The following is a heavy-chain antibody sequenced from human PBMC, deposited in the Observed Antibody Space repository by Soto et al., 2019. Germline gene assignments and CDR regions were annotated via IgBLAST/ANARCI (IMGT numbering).Heavy chain of an antibody. CDR3: ARTPNDILTGDDYYYYGMDV. CDR1: GYTFTSYG. J-gene: IGHJ6*02. V-gene: IGHV1-18*04. Sequence: ASVKVSCKASGYTFTSYGISWVRQAPGQGLEWMGWISAYNGNTNSAQKLQGRVTMTTDTSTSTAYMELRSLRSDDTAVYYCARTPNDILTGDDYYYYGMDVWGQGTTVTVS. D-gene: IGHD3-9*01. CDR2: ISAYNGNT.